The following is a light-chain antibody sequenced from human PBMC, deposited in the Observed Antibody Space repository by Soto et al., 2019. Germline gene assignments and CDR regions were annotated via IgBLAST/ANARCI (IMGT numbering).Light chain of an antibody. J-gene: IGKJ5*01. CDR2: DTS. Sequence: EIVMTQSPATLSVSPWERATLSCRASQSVSIKLAWYQQKPGQAPRLLLYDTSTRATGIPARFSGSGSGTEFTLTISSLQSEDFVVYYCQQYNNWPPITFGQGTRLEIK. CDR3: QQYNNWPPIT. CDR1: QSVSIK. V-gene: IGKV3-15*01.